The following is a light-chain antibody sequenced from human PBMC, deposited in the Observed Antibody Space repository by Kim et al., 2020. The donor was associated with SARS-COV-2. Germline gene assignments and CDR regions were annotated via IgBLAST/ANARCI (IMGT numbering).Light chain of an antibody. Sequence: RATINSKSSQSVLYSSNNKNYLAWYQQKPGQPPKLLIYWASTRESGVPDRFSGSGSGTDFTLTISSLQAEDVAVYYCQQYYSTPPFGGGTKVDIK. CDR3: QQYYSTPP. CDR1: QSVLYSSNNKNY. V-gene: IGKV4-1*01. J-gene: IGKJ4*01. CDR2: WAS.